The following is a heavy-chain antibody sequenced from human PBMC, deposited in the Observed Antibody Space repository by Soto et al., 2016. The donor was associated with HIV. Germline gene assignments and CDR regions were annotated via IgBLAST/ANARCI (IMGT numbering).Heavy chain of an antibody. CDR3: VKDNSGWYYFDH. D-gene: IGHD6-19*01. CDR2: ISWNSGTI. Sequence: EVQLVDSGGGLVQPGRSLRLSCAASGFTFDAYAMHWVRQAPGKGLEWVSGISWNSGTIGYADSVKGRFTISRDNAKNSLYLQMDSLRPEDTAFYYCVKDNSGWYYFDHWGQGTLVTVYS. CDR1: GFTFDAYA. V-gene: IGHV3-9*01. J-gene: IGHJ4*02.